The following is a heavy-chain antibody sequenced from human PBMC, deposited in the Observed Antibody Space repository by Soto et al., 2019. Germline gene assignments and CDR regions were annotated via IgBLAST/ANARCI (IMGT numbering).Heavy chain of an antibody. D-gene: IGHD6-13*01. CDR2: IYTSGST. V-gene: IGHV4-61*02. CDR3: ARGRIAAAGNWFDP. Sequence: SETLSLTCTVSGGSVSSGSYYWSWIRQPAGKGLEWIGRIYTSGSTNYNPSLKSRVTMSVDTSKNQFSLKLSSVTAADTAVYYCARGRIAAAGNWFDPWGQGTLVTVSS. CDR1: GGSVSSGSYY. J-gene: IGHJ5*02.